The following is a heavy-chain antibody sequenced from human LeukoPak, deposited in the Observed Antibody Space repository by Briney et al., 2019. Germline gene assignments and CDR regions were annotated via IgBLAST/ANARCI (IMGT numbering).Heavy chain of an antibody. CDR2: IYSGGST. D-gene: IGHD3-22*01. CDR3: ARGGSGYYVPFDY. CDR1: GFTVSSNY. Sequence: GGSLRLSCAASGFTVSSNYMSWVRQAPGKGLEWVSVIYSGGSTYYADSVKGRSTISRHNSKNTLYLQMNSLRAEDTAVYYCARGGSGYYVPFDYWGQGTLVTVSS. V-gene: IGHV3-53*04. J-gene: IGHJ4*02.